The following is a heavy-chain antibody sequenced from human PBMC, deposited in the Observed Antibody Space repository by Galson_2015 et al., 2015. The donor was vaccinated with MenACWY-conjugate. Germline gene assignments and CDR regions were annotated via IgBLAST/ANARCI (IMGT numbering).Heavy chain of an antibody. CDR1: GFTFTSYA. CDR3: ARVPGYSYGYYDW. CDR2: VANDENNK. J-gene: IGHJ4*02. V-gene: IGHV3-30-3*01. Sequence: SLRLSCAASGFTFTSYAMHWVRQAPGKGLEWVGVVANDENNKFYADSLKGRFTISRDNSKRTLFLQTNSLRDEDTTVYYCARVPGYSYGYYDWWGQGTLVTVSS. D-gene: IGHD5-18*01.